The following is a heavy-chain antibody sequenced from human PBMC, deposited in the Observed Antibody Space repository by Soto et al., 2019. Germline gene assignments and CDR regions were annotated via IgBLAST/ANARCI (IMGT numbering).Heavy chain of an antibody. CDR2: MNEYGSER. J-gene: IGHJ4*02. V-gene: IGHV3-7*04. CDR1: GFIFSSYW. CDR3: ARATGADKEDY. D-gene: IGHD3-10*01. Sequence: GGSLRLSCSASGFIFSSYWMSWLRQAPGKGLGWVASMNEYGSERYYVDSVKGRFTISRDNAKNSLYLQMNSLRAEDTAVYYCARATGADKEDYWGQGTLVTVSS.